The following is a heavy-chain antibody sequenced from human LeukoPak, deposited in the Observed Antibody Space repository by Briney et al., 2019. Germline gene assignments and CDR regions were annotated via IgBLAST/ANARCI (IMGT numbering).Heavy chain of an antibody. D-gene: IGHD5-18*01. CDR2: ISAYNGNT. V-gene: IGHV1-18*01. CDR3: ARDVPDSYGYRSSSDY. CDR1: GYTFTSYG. J-gene: IGHJ4*02. Sequence: GASVTVSCKASGYTFTSYGISWVRQAPGQGLEWMGWISAYNGNTNYAQKLQGRVTMTTDTSTSTAYMELRSLRSDDTAVYYCARDVPDSYGYRSSSDYWGQGTLVTVSS.